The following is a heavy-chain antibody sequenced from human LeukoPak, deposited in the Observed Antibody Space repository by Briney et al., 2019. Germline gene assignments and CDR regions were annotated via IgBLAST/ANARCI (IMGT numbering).Heavy chain of an antibody. D-gene: IGHD2-2*02. J-gene: IGHJ2*01. CDR2: ISSSGSTI. V-gene: IGHV3-11*01. CDR3: ARSTLYCSSTSCYTPGYFDL. Sequence: PVGSLRLSCAASGFTFSDYYMSWIRQAPGKGLEWVSYISSSGSTIYYADPVKGRFTISRDNAKNSLYLQMNSLRAEDTAVYYCARSTLYCSSTSCYTPGYFDLWGRGTLVTVSS. CDR1: GFTFSDYY.